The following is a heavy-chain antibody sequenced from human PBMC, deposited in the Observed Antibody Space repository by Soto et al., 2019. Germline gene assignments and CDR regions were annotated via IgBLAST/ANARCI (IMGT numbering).Heavy chain of an antibody. V-gene: IGHV4-39*01. J-gene: IGHJ4*01. Sequence: SETLPLTCTVSGGSINSGDYYWGWLRQSPGKGPEWIGSVFYTGFTSYNPSLESRVSVSVDTSKNQFSLKVSGVSAADTAVYYCATSQKGYNWNYFDHWGQGALVTVSS. CDR3: ATSQKGYNWNYFDH. D-gene: IGHD1-20*01. CDR2: VFYTGFT. CDR1: GGSINSGDYY.